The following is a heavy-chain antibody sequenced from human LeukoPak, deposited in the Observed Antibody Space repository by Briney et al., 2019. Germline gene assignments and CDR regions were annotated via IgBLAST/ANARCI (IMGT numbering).Heavy chain of an antibody. CDR1: GLHFSGTA. CDR3: AKDGAQYSSGPECDP. V-gene: IGHV3-23*01. D-gene: IGHD6-19*01. CDR2: TSHDGMNA. Sequence: GGSLRLSCAASGLHFSGTAMSWVRQAPGKGLEWVSATSHDGMNAYYADSVKGRFTTSRDNSKKTVSLEMSSLTAADTGVYYCAKDGAQYSSGPECDPRGQGALVTVSP. J-gene: IGHJ5*02.